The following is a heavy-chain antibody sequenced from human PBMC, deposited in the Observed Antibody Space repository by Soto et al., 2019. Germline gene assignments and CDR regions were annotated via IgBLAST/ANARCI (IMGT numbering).Heavy chain of an antibody. CDR2: IYYSGST. D-gene: IGHD3-10*01. CDR3: ARAPRFGELLWSFDY. CDR1: GGSSSSGFDY. J-gene: IGHJ4*01. V-gene: IGHV4-31*02. Sequence: SATLSLTWTVSGGSSSSGFDYWIGVRQHPGKGLEWIGYIYYSGSTYYNPSLKSRVTISVDTSKNQFSLKLSSVTAADTAVYYCARAPRFGELLWSFDYWGHGTLVTVSS.